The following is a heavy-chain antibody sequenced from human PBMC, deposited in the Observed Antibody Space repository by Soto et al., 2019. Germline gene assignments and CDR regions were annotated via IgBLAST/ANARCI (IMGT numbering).Heavy chain of an antibody. CDR3: ANFSPAIAAAGHFDY. Sequence: PSETLSLTCVVSDGSISSYDWLTWFLQPPGKGLEWIGKMYHSGGADYSPSLKSRVTISADSSKNHFSLRLTGVTAADTAVYYCANFSPAIAAAGHFDYWGQGTLVTVSS. CDR1: DGSISSYDW. V-gene: IGHV4-4*02. J-gene: IGHJ4*02. CDR2: MYHSGGA. D-gene: IGHD6-13*01.